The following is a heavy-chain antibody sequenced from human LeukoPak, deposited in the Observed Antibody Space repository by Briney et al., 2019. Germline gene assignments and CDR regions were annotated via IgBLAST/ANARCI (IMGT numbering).Heavy chain of an antibody. CDR3: ARVGPVTTRGSDY. CDR1: GGSISSGDYY. D-gene: IGHD4-17*01. J-gene: IGHJ4*02. V-gene: IGHV4-30-4*08. CDR2: IYYSGST. Sequence: SETLSLTCTVSGGSISSGDYYWSWIRQPPGKGLEWIGYIYYSGSTYYNPSLKSRVTISVDTSKNQFSLKLSSVTAADTAVYYCARVGPVTTRGSDYWGQGTLVTVSS.